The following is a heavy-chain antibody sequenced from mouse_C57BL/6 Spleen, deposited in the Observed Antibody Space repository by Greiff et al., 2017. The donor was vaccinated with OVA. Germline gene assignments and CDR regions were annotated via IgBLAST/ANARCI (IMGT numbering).Heavy chain of an antibody. CDR3: ARNKVYGNYWYLDV. D-gene: IGHD2-1*01. J-gene: IGHJ1*03. CDR2: IWSGGSR. Sequence: VQLQQSGPGLVQPSQSLSITCTVSGFSLTSYGVHWVRQSPGKGLEWLGVIWSGGSRDYNAAFISRLSISKDNYNSQVFFKMNRLQADDTAIYYGARNKVYGNYWYLDVWGTGTTVTVSS. V-gene: IGHV2-2*01. CDR1: GFSLTSYG.